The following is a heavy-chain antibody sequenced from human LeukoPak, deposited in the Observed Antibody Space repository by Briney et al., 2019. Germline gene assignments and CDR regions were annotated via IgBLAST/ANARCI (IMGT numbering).Heavy chain of an antibody. V-gene: IGHV3-23*01. D-gene: IGHD3-22*01. CDR3: AKAPRSMIVVVITDWYFDL. CDR1: GFTFSSYA. Sequence: PGGSLRLSCAASGFTFSSYAMSWVRQAPGKGLEWVSAISGSGASTYYADSVKGRFTISRDNSKNTLYLQMNSLRAEDTAVYYCAKAPRSMIVVVITDWYFDLWGRGTLVTVSS. CDR2: ISGSGAST. J-gene: IGHJ2*01.